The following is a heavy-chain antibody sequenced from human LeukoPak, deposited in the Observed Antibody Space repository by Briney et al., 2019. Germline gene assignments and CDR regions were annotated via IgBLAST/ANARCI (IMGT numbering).Heavy chain of an antibody. J-gene: IGHJ6*03. CDR3: AREYVTMVRDVIIMNSYYYYMDV. CDR2: IYNSGHT. V-gene: IGHV4-4*07. Sequence: PSETLSLTCTVSGGSIRSYYWSWIRQPAGKGLEWIGRIYNSGHTRYNPSLKSRVTLSVDTSKNQFSLRLTSVTAADTAVYYCAREYVTMVRDVIIMNSYYYYMDVWGKGTTVTISS. D-gene: IGHD3-10*01. CDR1: GGSIRSYY.